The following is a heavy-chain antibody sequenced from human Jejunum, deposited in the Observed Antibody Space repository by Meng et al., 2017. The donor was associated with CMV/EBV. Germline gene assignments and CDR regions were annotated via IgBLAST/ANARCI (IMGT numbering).Heavy chain of an antibody. V-gene: IGHV3-7*01. Sequence: VQLVESGGGVGQPGGALSLSCEASGFTFSNYDMDWVRQAPGKGLEWVANIKEDGSEIHYVDSVEGRFSISRDNAENSLYLQMNSLRAEDTAVYYCVREYWYSSDGYWGQGTLFTVSS. CDR2: IKEDGSEI. D-gene: IGHD6-13*01. CDR3: VREYWYSSDGY. CDR1: GFTFSNYD. J-gene: IGHJ4*02.